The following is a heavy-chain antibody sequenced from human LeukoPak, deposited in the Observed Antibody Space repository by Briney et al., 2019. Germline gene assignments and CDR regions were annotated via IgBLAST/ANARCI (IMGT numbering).Heavy chain of an antibody. V-gene: IGHV3-48*02. J-gene: IGHJ4*02. D-gene: IGHD5-12*01. CDR3: VRGYDGAYHLDH. CDR2: MSSSRNTI. CDR1: GFIISHYG. Sequence: PGGSLRLSCAASGFIISHYGMNCAREARGKGLECLSYMSSSRNTIYYADSVKGRFTISRDDGNNSLSLQMSSMRDEDTAIYCCVRGYDGAYHLDHWGQGTLVTVSS.